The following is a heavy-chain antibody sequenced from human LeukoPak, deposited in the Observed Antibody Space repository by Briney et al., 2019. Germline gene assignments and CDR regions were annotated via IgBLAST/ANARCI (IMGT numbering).Heavy chain of an antibody. V-gene: IGHV1-69*04. CDR2: IIPILGIA. CDR3: ARDSGFDP. CDR1: GGTFSSYA. Sequence: SVKVSCKASGGTFSSYAISWVRQAPGQGLEWMGRIIPILGIANYAQKFQGRVTITADKSTSTAYMELSSLRSEDTAVYHCARDSGFDPWGQGTLVTVSS. J-gene: IGHJ5*02.